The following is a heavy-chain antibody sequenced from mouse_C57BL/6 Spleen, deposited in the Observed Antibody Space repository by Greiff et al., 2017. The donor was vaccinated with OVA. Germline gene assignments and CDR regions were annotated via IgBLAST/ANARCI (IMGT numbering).Heavy chain of an antibody. J-gene: IGHJ3*01. V-gene: IGHV1-42*01. CDR2: INPSTGGT. CDR1: GYSFTGYY. Sequence: VQLKQSGPELVKPGASVKISCKASGYSFTGYYMNWVKQSPEKSLEWIGEINPSTGGTTYNQKFKAKATLTVDKSSSTAYMQLKSLTSEDSAVYYCAVAYYSNYGAWFAYWGQGTLVTVSA. D-gene: IGHD2-5*01. CDR3: AVAYYSNYGAWFAY.